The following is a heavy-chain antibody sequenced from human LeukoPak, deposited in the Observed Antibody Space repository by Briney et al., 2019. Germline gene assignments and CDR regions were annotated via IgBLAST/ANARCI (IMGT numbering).Heavy chain of an antibody. CDR1: GFTFSSYA. J-gene: IGHJ4*02. CDR3: ARDHQYGGLFDS. V-gene: IGHV3-48*01. D-gene: IGHD4-17*01. CDR2: ISSHSSTI. Sequence: GGSLRLSCAASGFTFSSYAMHWVRQAPGKGLEWISYISSHSSTIYYADSVQGRFTISRDNAKNSLYLQMNSLRAEDTAVYYCARDHQYGGLFDSWGQGILVTVSS.